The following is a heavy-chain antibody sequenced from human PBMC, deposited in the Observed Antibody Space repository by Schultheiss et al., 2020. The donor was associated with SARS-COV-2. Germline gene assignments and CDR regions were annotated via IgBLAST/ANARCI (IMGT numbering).Heavy chain of an antibody. Sequence: LSFTCAASGFTFSSYDMHWVRQATGKGLEWVSAIGTAGDTYYQGSVKGRFTISRENAKNSLYLQMNSLRAGDTAVYYCARGYREYYMDVWGKGTTVTVSS. CDR1: GFTFSSYD. J-gene: IGHJ6*03. CDR2: IGTAGDT. V-gene: IGHV3-13*04. D-gene: IGHD1-26*01. CDR3: ARGYREYYMDV.